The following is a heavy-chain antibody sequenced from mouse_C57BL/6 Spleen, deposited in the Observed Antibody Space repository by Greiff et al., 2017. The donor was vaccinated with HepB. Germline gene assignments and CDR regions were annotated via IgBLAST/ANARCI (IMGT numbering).Heavy chain of an antibody. V-gene: IGHV1-64*01. Sequence: VQLQQSGAELVKPGASVKLSCKASGYTFTSYWMHWVKQRPGQGLEWIGMIHPNSGSTNYNEKLKSKATLTVDKSSSTAYMQLSSLTSEDSAVYYCARDYGSSSFDYWGQGTTLTVSS. J-gene: IGHJ2*01. D-gene: IGHD1-1*01. CDR2: IHPNSGST. CDR3: ARDYGSSSFDY. CDR1: GYTFTSYW.